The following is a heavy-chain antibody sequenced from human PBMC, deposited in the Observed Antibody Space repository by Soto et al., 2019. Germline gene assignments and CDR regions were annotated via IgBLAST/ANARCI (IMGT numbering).Heavy chain of an antibody. Sequence: EVQLVESGGGLVKPGGSLRLSCAASGFTFSSYSMNWVRQTPGKGLEWVSTISSRNNDMYYVDSVKGRFPISRDNARNSVYLQMNSLRADDTAVYYCARDVNGGFCGAWGQGTLVTVSS. J-gene: IGHJ5*02. V-gene: IGHV3-21*01. CDR2: ISSRNNDM. CDR1: GFTFSSYS. CDR3: ARDVNGGFCGA. D-gene: IGHD2-21*01.